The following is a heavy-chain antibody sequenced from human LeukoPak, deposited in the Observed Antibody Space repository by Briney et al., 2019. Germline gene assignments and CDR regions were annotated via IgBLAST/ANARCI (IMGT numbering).Heavy chain of an antibody. V-gene: IGHV4-4*07. CDR3: ARVAPGRRRNYYYYYMDV. CDR2: IYTSGST. CDR1: GGSLSSYY. Sequence: SETLSLTCTVSGGSLSSYYWSWIRQPAGKGLEWIGRIYTSGSTNYNPSLKSRVTMSVDTSKNQFSLKLSSVTAADTAVYYCARVAPGRRRNYYYYYMDVWGKGTTVTVSS. J-gene: IGHJ6*03.